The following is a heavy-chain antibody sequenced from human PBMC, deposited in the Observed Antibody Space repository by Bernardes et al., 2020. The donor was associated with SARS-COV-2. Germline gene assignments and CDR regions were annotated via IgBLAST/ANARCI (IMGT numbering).Heavy chain of an antibody. J-gene: IGHJ3*02. CDR2: IYPSDSNT. CDR1: GFSFSAYW. CDR3: ARRYGSGNYHNHRNAFDI. V-gene: IGHV5-51*01. D-gene: IGHD3-10*01. Sequence: GESLKISCQGSGFSFSAYWIAWVRPMPGKGLEWTGIIYPSDSNTIYSPSFEGQVTISADKSISTAYLQWSSLKASDTAMYYCARRYGSGNYHNHRNAFDIWGQGTMVTVSS.